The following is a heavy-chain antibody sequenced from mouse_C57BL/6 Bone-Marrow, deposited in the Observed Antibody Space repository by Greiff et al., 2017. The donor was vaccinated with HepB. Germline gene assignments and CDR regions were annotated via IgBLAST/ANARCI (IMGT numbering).Heavy chain of an antibody. CDR3: ARWSKNAMDY. CDR2: INPYNGGT. J-gene: IGHJ4*01. V-gene: IGHV1-19*01. Sequence: EVKLQQSGPVLVKPGASVKMSCKASGYTFTDYYMNWVKQSHGKSLEWIGVINPYNGGTSYNQKFKGKATLTVDKSSSTAYLELNSLTSEDSAVYYCARWSKNAMDYWGQGTSVTVSS. CDR1: GYTFTDYY.